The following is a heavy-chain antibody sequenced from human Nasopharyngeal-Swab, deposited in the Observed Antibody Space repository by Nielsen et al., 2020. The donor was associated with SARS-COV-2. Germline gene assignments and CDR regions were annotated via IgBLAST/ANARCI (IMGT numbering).Heavy chain of an antibody. J-gene: IGHJ4*02. D-gene: IGHD5-24*01. CDR3: VRDGLNYDY. V-gene: IGHV3-64D*08. Sequence: GGSLRLSCSASGFTFSNYGMHWVRQAPGKGLEFVSAIFGLGDEKYYAESVRGRFTISRDNSRATVYLQMSTLRPEDTAVYYCVRDGLNYDYWGQGTQVIVSS. CDR2: IFGLGDEK. CDR1: GFTFSNYG.